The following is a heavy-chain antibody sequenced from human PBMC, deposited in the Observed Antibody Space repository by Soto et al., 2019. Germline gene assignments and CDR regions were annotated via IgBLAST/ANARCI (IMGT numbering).Heavy chain of an antibody. Sequence: QVQLVQSGAEGKKPGASVKVSCKASGCTFTSYGISWVRQAPGQGLEWMGWTSAYNGNSNYAQKLQGRVTMTTDTSTITAYIELRSLRSDDTAVYYCARSAYYYILTGYYNVMGYWGQGTLVTFSS. CDR2: TSAYNGNS. V-gene: IGHV1-18*01. J-gene: IGHJ4*02. D-gene: IGHD3-9*01. CDR3: ARSAYYYILTGYYNVMGY. CDR1: GCTFTSYG.